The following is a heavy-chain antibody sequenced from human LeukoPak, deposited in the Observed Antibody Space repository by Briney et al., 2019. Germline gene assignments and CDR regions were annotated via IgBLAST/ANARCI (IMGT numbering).Heavy chain of an antibody. Sequence: RAGGSVRLSCAASGVTFSTYAMTWLRQAPGRGLEWFSSSAYNTYYADSVKGRFTSSRDNSKSTLYLQMNSLRVEDTARYYCAKVRNTTSWYRGDWGQGTLVTVSS. J-gene: IGHJ4*02. CDR3: AKVRNTTSWYRGD. V-gene: IGHV3-23*05. CDR2: SAYNT. D-gene: IGHD6-13*01. CDR1: GVTFSTYA.